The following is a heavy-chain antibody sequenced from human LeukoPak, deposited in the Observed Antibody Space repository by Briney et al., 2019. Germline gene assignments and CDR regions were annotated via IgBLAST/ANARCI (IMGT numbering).Heavy chain of an antibody. D-gene: IGHD3-9*01. Sequence: ASVKVSCKASGYTFISYYMHWVRQAPGQGLEWMGWINPNSGGTNYAQKFQGRVTMARDTSISTAYMELSRLRSDDTAVYYCARGSDSGEEIYDILTGYYTPHYYYYGMDVWGQGTTVTVSS. CDR1: GYTFISYY. CDR3: ARGSDSGEEIYDILTGYYTPHYYYYGMDV. V-gene: IGHV1-2*02. CDR2: INPNSGGT. J-gene: IGHJ6*02.